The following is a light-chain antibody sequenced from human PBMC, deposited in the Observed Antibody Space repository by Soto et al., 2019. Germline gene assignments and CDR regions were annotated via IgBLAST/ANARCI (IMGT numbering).Light chain of an antibody. CDR3: ISYAVTTSYV. CDR2: EVD. J-gene: IGLJ1*01. CDR1: SSEVGGYNF. V-gene: IGLV2-8*01. Sequence: QSALTQPPSASGSPGQSVTISCTGTSSEVGGYNFASWYQQHPGKAPKLMIYEVDKRPSGVPDRFSGSKSGNTASLTVSGLQAEDEADYYCISYAVTTSYVFGTGTKVTVL.